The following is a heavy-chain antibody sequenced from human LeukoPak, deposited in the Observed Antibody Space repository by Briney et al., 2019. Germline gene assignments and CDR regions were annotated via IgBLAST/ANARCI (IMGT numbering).Heavy chain of an antibody. V-gene: IGHV3-23*01. J-gene: IGHJ5*02. Sequence: PGGSLRLSCAASGFIFSSYGMSWVRQAPGKGLEWVSGISGRGGATYSADSVKGRLTISRDNSKNTLYLHMNSLRAEDTAIYYCAKSQSLLSLGGPFDPWGQGTLVTVSS. D-gene: IGHD3-16*01. CDR2: ISGRGGAT. CDR1: GFIFSSYG. CDR3: AKSQSLLSLGGPFDP.